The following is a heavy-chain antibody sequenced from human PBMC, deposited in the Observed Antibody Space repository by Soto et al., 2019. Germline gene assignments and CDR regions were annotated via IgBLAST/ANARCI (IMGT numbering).Heavy chain of an antibody. CDR3: ANSDYRNYLNWSAP. Sequence: PGGSLRLSCAASGFTVSSYSMSWVRQAPGKGLEWVSAISGSGGSTYYADSVKGRFTISRDNSKNTLYLQMNSLRAEDTAVYYCANSDYRNYLNWSAPRGKGTLVLVS. V-gene: IGHV3-23*01. J-gene: IGHJ5*02. CDR1: GFTVSSYS. D-gene: IGHD4-4*01. CDR2: ISGSGGST.